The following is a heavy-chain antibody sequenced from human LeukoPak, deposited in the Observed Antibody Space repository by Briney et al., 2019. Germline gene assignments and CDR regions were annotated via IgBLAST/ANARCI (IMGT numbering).Heavy chain of an antibody. CDR2: ISSTRSPI. D-gene: IGHD1-1*01. J-gene: IGHJ4*01. CDR1: GFTFSSYS. V-gene: IGHV3-48*01. CDR3: VKKKSVTGTKGGFDY. Sequence: GGSLRLSCAASGFTFSSYSTNWVRQAPGKGLEWISYISSTRSPIYYADSVKGRFTISRDNAKNSLYLQMNSLRAEDTALYYCVKKKSVTGTKGGFDYWGQGTLVTVSS.